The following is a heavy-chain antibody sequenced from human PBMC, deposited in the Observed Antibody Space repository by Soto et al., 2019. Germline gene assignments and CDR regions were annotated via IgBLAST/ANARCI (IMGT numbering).Heavy chain of an antibody. CDR3: ASMIFGLGTDH. D-gene: IGHD3-3*01. CDR2: IKPDGSEK. CDR1: GFTFTDYW. V-gene: IGHV3-7*01. J-gene: IGHJ5*02. Sequence: EVQLVESGGALVQPGGSLRLSCAASGFTFTDYWMNWVRQAPGKGLEWVANIKPDGSEKYYVDSVKGRFTISRDNAKKSLYLKRNSLRAEDTAVYYRASMIFGLGTDHWGQGTLVTVSS.